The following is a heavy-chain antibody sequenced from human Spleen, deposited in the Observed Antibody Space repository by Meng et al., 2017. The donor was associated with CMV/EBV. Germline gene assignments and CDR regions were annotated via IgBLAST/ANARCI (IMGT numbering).Heavy chain of an antibody. CDR2: MNPNSGNT. D-gene: IGHD6-13*01. Sequence: ASVKVSCKASGYTFTSYDINWVRQATGQGLEWMGWMNPNSGNTGYAQKFQGRVTMTRNTSISTAYMELSSLRSEDTAVYYCARLPHTTTQQQLVNGDYYYGMDVWGQGTTVPSP. CDR3: ARLPHTTTQQQLVNGDYYYGMDV. J-gene: IGHJ6*02. V-gene: IGHV1-8*01. CDR1: GYTFTSYD.